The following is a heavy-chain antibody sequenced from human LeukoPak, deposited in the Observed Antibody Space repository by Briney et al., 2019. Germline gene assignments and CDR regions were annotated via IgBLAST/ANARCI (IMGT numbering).Heavy chain of an antibody. CDR3: ARDLRSNWFDP. J-gene: IGHJ5*02. Sequence: SETLSLTCAVYGGSFSGYYWSWIRQPPGEGLEWIGEINHSGSTNYNPSLKSRVTMSVDTSKNQFSLKLSSVTAADTAVYYCARDLRSNWFDPWGQGTLVTVSS. V-gene: IGHV4-34*01. CDR1: GGSFSGYY. CDR2: INHSGST.